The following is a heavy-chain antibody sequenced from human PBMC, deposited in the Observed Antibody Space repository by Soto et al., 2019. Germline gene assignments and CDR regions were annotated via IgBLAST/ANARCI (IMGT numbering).Heavy chain of an antibody. D-gene: IGHD3-22*01. V-gene: IGHV4-31*03. CDR1: GGSISSGGYY. CDR2: IYYSGST. CDR3: ARDNSVWDSSGYYSYYFDY. Sequence: QVQLQESGPGLVKPSQTLSLTCTVSGGSISSGGYYWSWIRQHPGKGLEWIGYIYYSGSTYYNPSSKRRVNISVDTSKNQFSLKLSSVTAADTAVYYCARDNSVWDSSGYYSYYFDYWGQGTLVTVSS. J-gene: IGHJ4*02.